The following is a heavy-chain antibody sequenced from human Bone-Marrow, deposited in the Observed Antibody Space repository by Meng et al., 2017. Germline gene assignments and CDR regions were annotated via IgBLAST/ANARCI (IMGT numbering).Heavy chain of an antibody. V-gene: IGHV3-21*01. D-gene: IGHD2-2*01. CDR1: GFTIISYS. J-gene: IGHJ6*02. CDR2: ISGSSDYI. Sequence: ETLSLTCAASGFTIISYSMNWVRQAPGKGLEWVSSISGSSDYIYYADSVKGRFTISRDNAKNSLYLQIHSLRAEDTAVFYCARDTGDFGSNPRHYYYAMDVWGQGTTVTVSS. CDR3: ARDTGDFGSNPRHYYYAMDV.